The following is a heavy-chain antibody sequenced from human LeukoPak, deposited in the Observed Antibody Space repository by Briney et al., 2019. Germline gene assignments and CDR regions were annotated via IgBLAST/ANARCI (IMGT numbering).Heavy chain of an antibody. CDR2: ISTSGGTT. CDR3: AVMHRYYDGSGYWVQ. V-gene: IGHV3-23*01. CDR1: GFTFGSYA. J-gene: IGHJ4*02. Sequence: GGSLRLSCAASGFTFGSYAMSWVRQAPGTGLEWVSGISTSGGTTSYAESVKGRLTVSRDNPRNTLYMEMNSLRDEDTAVYYCAVMHRYYDGSGYWVQWGQGTLVTVSS. D-gene: IGHD3-22*01.